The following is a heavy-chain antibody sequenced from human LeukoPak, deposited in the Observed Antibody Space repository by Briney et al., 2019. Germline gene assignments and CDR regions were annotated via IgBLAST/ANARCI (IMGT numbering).Heavy chain of an antibody. Sequence: AAVKVSCKASGYTFISYDINGVRQATGQGLEWMGWMNPNRGDTGYAQKFRGRVTMTRNTSISKAYMELSSLRSEDTAVYYCARAPREYYDFWSGYPVDWFDPWGQGTLVTVSS. CDR2: MNPNRGDT. J-gene: IGHJ5*02. CDR3: ARAPREYYDFWSGYPVDWFDP. CDR1: GYTFISYD. V-gene: IGHV1-8*01. D-gene: IGHD3-3*01.